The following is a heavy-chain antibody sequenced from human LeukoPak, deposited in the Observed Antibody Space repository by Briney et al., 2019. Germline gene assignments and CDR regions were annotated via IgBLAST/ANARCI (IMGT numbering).Heavy chain of an antibody. Sequence: PGGSLRLSCAASGFTFSSYSMSWVRQAPGKGLEWVSSISSSSSYIYYADSVKGRFTISRDNAKNSLYLQMNSLRAEDTAVYYCARSFNPGYGDSLWGQGTLVTVSS. CDR3: ARSFNPGYGDSL. CDR2: ISSSSSYI. V-gene: IGHV3-21*01. D-gene: IGHD4-17*01. CDR1: GFTFSSYS. J-gene: IGHJ4*02.